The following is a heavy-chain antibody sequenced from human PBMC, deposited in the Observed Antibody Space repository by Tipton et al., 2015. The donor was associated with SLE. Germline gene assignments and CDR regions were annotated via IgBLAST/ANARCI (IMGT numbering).Heavy chain of an antibody. J-gene: IGHJ6*02. CDR2: ISTYNGNT. V-gene: IGHV1-18*01. D-gene: IGHD3-10*01. CDR1: GYMFTSFE. CDR3: AREVYSGSYYYYYGMDV. Sequence: QSGPEVKKPGASMKVSCKASGYMFTSFEINWVRQASGQGLEWMGWISTYNGNTHYAQNLQGRVTMTTYTSTSTAYMELRSLRSDDTAAYYCAREVYSGSYYYYYGMDVWGQGTTVTISS.